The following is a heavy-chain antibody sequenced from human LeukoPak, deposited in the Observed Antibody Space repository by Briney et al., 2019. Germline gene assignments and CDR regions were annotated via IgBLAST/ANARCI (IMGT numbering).Heavy chain of an antibody. CDR3: ARTPCGGDCYSGGHFDY. CDR1: GGTFSSYA. J-gene: IGHJ4*02. D-gene: IGHD2-21*02. CDR2: IIPILGIA. Sequence: GASVKVSCKASGGTFSSYAISWVRQAPGQGLEWMGRIIPILGIANYAQKFQGRVTITADKSTSTAYMELSSLRSEDTAVYYCARTPCGGDCYSGGHFDYWGQGTLVTVSS. V-gene: IGHV1-69*04.